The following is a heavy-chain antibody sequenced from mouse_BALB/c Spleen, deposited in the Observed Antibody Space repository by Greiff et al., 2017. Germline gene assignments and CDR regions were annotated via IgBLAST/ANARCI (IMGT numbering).Heavy chain of an antibody. D-gene: IGHD2-4*01. CDR1: GFTFSSFG. J-gene: IGHJ4*01. CDR2: ISSGSSTI. Sequence: EVHLVESGGGLVQPGGSRKLSCAASGFTFSSFGMHWVRQAPEKGLEWVAYISSGSSTIYYADTVKGRFTISRDNPKNTLFLQMTSLRSEDTAMYYCARRMITTDYAMDDWGQGTSVTVSS. V-gene: IGHV5-17*02. CDR3: ARRMITTDYAMDD.